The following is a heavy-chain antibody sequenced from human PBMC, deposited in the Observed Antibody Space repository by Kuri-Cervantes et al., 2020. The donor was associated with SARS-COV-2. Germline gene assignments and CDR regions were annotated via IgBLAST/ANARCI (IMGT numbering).Heavy chain of an antibody. CDR2: IYPGDSDT. V-gene: IGHV5-51*01. Sequence: KVSCKTSGFSFSNYWIGWVRQMPGKGLEWMGIIYPGDSDTRYSPSFQGQVAISADRSISTAYLQWSSLMASDTAMYYCARSTWGSYFDFWGQGTLVTVSS. CDR3: ARSTWGSYFDF. CDR1: GFSFSNYW. J-gene: IGHJ4*02. D-gene: IGHD3-16*01.